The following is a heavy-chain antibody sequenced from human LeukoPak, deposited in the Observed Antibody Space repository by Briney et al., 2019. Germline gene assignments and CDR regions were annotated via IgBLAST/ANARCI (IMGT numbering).Heavy chain of an antibody. V-gene: IGHV3-30*03. CDR3: ALPAY. J-gene: IGHJ4*02. CDR1: GFTFSSYG. Sequence: GGSLRLSCAASGFTFSSYGMHWVRQAPGKGLEWVAVISYDGSNKYYADSVKSRFTISRDNSKNTLYLQMYSLRAEDTAVYYCALPAYWGQGTLVTVSS. CDR2: ISYDGSNK.